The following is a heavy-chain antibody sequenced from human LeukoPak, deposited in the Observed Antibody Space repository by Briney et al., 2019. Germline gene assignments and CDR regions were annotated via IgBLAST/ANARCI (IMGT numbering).Heavy chain of an antibody. J-gene: IGHJ4*02. CDR1: GYTFNKFF. CDR2: ISPHSHTT. Sequence: GASVTVSCKASGYTFNKFFISWVRQAPGQGLEWVGWISPHSHTTHYAEKFQGRVTMTTDTSTTTVYMELRSLRSDDTAVYFCARGQTMYYWGQGTPVTVSS. D-gene: IGHD3-10*02. V-gene: IGHV1-18*01. CDR3: ARGQTMYY.